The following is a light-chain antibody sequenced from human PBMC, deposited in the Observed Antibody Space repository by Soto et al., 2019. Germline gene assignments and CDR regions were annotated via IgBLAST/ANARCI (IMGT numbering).Light chain of an antibody. CDR3: LQSDSTPST. V-gene: IGKV1-39*01. CDR2: AAS. J-gene: IGKJ1*01. Sequence: DIQMTQSPSSLSASVGDRVTITCRASQSITTYLNWYQQKPGKAPKLLIYAASSLQSGVPSRFSGSGSGTEFTLTISSLQPEDFATYYCLQSDSTPSTFGQGTQVDIK. CDR1: QSITTY.